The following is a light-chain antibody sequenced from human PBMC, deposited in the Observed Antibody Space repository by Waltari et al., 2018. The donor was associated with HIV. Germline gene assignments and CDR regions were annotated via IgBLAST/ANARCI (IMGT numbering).Light chain of an antibody. CDR3: QQYGSLWT. CDR1: QNVNNY. Sequence: EVVLTQSPATLSVSPGERATLSCWASQNVNNYLAWYQQKPGQAPRLLIYDASTRATGVPDRFSGSGSGTDFTLTISRLEPEDFAMYYCQQYGSLWTFGQGTKVEI. CDR2: DAS. J-gene: IGKJ1*01. V-gene: IGKV3-20*01.